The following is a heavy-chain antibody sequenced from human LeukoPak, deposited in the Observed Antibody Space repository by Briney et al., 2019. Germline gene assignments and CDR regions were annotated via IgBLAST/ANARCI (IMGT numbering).Heavy chain of an antibody. J-gene: IGHJ4*02. V-gene: IGHV4-39*01. CDR1: GGSASSSDYY. Sequence: KPSETLTLTCTVSGGSASSSDYYWGRIRQPPGKGLEWIGSINYSGNTYYNLSLKNRVTISVATSKNQFSLKLSSVTAADTVVYYCARSLSTTALRWGQGTLVSVSS. D-gene: IGHD1-1*01. CDR2: INYSGNT. CDR3: ARSLSTTALR.